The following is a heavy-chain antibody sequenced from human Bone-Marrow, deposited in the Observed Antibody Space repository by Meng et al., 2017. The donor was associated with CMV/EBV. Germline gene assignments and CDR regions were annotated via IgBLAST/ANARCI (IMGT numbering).Heavy chain of an antibody. CDR2: ISSSSSYI. J-gene: IGHJ6*02. CDR3: ARESPRWGYYYGMDV. D-gene: IGHD3-16*01. Sequence: GGSLRLSCAASGFTVSSNYMSWVRQAPGKGLEWVSSISSSSSYIYYADSVKGRFTISRDNAKNSLYLQMNSLRAEDTAVYYCARESPRWGYYYGMDVWGQGTTVTVSS. CDR1: GFTVSSNY. V-gene: IGHV3-21*01.